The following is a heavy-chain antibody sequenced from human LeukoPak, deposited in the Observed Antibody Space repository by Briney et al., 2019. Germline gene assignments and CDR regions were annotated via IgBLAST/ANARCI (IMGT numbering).Heavy chain of an antibody. D-gene: IGHD1-26*01. V-gene: IGHV1-69*04. CDR3: ARDLRGSYTFDY. CDR1: GGTFSSYT. Sequence: GSSVAVSCKASGGTFSSYTISWVRQAAGQVLDWMGRIIPILGIANYAQKCQGRVTITADKSTSTAYMELSSLRSEDTAVYYCARDLRGSYTFDYWGQGTLVAVSS. CDR2: IIPILGIA. J-gene: IGHJ4*02.